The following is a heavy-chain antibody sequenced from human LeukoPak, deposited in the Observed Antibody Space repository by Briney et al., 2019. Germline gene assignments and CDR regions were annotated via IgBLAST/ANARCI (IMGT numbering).Heavy chain of an antibody. V-gene: IGHV4-59*01. J-gene: IGHJ3*02. CDR2: IYYSGST. CDR1: GGSISSNY. CDR3: ARDRRWNAFDI. Sequence: PETLSLTCTVSGGSISSNYWNWFRQSPGKGLEWIGYIYYSGSTHYNPSLKSRVTISVDTSKMQFSLKVGSVTTADTAVYYCARDRRWNAFDIWGQGTLVTVSS. D-gene: IGHD4-23*01.